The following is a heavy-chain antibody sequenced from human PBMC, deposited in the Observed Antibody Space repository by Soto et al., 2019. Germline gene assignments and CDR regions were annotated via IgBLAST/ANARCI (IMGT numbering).Heavy chain of an antibody. V-gene: IGHV4-39*01. CDR3: AKDGGSYYLGPNDY. CDR2: IYYSGST. Sequence: ASETLSLTCTVSGGSISNSNYHWGWIRQPPGKGLEWIGSIYYSGSTYYNPSLKSRVTISVDTSKNQFSLKLRSVTAEDTAVYYCAKDGGSYYLGPNDYWGQGTLVTVSS. J-gene: IGHJ4*02. CDR1: GGSISNSNYH. D-gene: IGHD1-26*01.